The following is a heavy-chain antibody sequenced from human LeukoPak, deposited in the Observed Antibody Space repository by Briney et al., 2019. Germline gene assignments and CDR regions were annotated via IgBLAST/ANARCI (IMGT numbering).Heavy chain of an antibody. CDR2: INPNSGGT. D-gene: IGHD3-22*01. J-gene: IGHJ4*02. Sequence: ASVKVSCKASGYTFTGYYMHWVRQAPGQGLEWMGWINPNSGGTNYAQKFQGRVTMTRDTSISTACMELSRLRSDDTAVYYCARDFNYYDSLDDYWGQGTLVTVSS. CDR3: ARDFNYYDSLDDY. CDR1: GYTFTGYY. V-gene: IGHV1-2*02.